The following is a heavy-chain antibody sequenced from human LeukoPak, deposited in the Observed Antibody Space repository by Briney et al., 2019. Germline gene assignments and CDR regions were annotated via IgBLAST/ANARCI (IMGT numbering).Heavy chain of an antibody. CDR1: GFTVSSNY. CDR3: ARAANPREYYYDSSGYYSEY. CDR2: IYSGGST. J-gene: IGHJ4*02. V-gene: IGHV3-66*01. Sequence: GGSLRLSCAASGFTVSSNYMSWVRPAPGKGLEWVSVIYSGGSTYYADSVKGRFTISRDNSKNTLYLQMNSLRAEDTAVYYCARAANPREYYYDSSGYYSEYWGQGTLVTVSS. D-gene: IGHD3-22*01.